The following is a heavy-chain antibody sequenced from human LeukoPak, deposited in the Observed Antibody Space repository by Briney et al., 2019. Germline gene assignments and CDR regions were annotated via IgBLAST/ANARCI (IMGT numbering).Heavy chain of an antibody. J-gene: IGHJ4*02. CDR2: ISSSSAST. CDR3: TRSGSDIVVVPAASDY. CDR1: GFTFSEYY. V-gene: IGHV3-11*03. Sequence: KPGGSLRLSCAASGFTFSEYYMSWIRQTPGKGLEWVSDISSSSASTNYADSVKGRFTISRDNAKNSLQLQMNSLRAEDTAVYYCTRSGSDIVVVPAASDYWGQGTLVTVSS. D-gene: IGHD2-2*01.